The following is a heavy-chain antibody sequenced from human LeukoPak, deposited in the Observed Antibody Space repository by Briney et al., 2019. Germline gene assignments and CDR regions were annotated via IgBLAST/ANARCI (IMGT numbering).Heavy chain of an antibody. J-gene: IGHJ6*02. V-gene: IGHV3-33*01. Sequence: PGRSLRLSCAASGFTFSSYGMHWVRQAPGKGLEWVAVIWYDGSNKYYADSVKGRFTISRDNSKNTLYLQMNSLRAEDTAVYYCARDSVVSPPFCDFWSGSYPLYYYYGMDVWGQGTTVTVSS. CDR2: IWYDGSNK. CDR1: GFTFSSYG. CDR3: ARDSVVSPPFCDFWSGSYPLYYYYGMDV. D-gene: IGHD3-3*01.